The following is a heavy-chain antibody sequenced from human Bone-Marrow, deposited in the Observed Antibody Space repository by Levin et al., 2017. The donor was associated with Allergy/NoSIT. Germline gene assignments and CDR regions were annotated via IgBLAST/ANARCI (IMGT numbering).Heavy chain of an antibody. CDR1: GFTFSNYH. V-gene: IGHV3-48*01. CDR3: ARRATVIVVHLGAYGMDV. J-gene: IGHJ6*02. CDR2: MSIIGTI. D-gene: IGHD3-22*01. Sequence: QAGGSLRLSCAASGFTFSNYHMDWVRQAPGKGLEWISYMSIIGTIHYADSVKGRFTISRDNARNSLYLQMNSLRAEDTAVYYCARRATVIVVHLGAYGMDVWGQGTTVTVSS.